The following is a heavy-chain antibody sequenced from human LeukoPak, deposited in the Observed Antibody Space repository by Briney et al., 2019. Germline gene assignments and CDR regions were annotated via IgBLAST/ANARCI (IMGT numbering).Heavy chain of an antibody. CDR2: ISGSGGGT. J-gene: IGHJ6*02. CDR3: AKDHTGGYYYGMDV. D-gene: IGHD7-27*01. V-gene: IGHV3-23*01. CDR1: GFTFSSYA. Sequence: PGGSLRLSCAASGFTFSSYAMSWVRQAPGKGLEWVSAISGSGGGTYYADSVKGRFTISRDNSKNTLYLQMNSLRAEDTAVYYCAKDHTGGYYYGMDVWGQGTTVTVSS.